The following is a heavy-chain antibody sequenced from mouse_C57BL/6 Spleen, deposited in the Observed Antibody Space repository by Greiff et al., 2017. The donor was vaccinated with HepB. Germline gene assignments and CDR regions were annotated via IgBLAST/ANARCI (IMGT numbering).Heavy chain of an antibody. Sequence: VQLQQPGAELVKPGASVKMSFTSYWITWVKQRPGQGLEWIGDIYPGSGSTNYNEKFKSKATLTVDTSSSTAYMQLSSLTSEDSAVYYCARVRDPRYFDVWGTGTTVTVSS. CDR1: TSYW. V-gene: IGHV1-55*01. CDR2: IYPGSGST. CDR3: ARVRDPRYFDV. D-gene: IGHD3-1*01. J-gene: IGHJ1*03.